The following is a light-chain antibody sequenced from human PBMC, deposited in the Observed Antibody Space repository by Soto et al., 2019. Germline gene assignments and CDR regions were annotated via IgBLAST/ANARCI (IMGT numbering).Light chain of an antibody. J-gene: IGKJ5*01. Sequence: DIQMTQSPSVLSASVGDRVTITCRASQSIGKHLNWYQQKPGKDPKFLIYGASKLQNGDPSRFTGSGSGTDFTLTVNSLQAEDFATYYCPQGYSSPATFGQGTRLEIK. V-gene: IGKV1-39*01. CDR2: GAS. CDR3: PQGYSSPAT. CDR1: QSIGKH.